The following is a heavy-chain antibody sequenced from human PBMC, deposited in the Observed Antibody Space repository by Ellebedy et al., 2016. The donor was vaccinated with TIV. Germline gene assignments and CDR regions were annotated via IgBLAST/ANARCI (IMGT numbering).Heavy chain of an antibody. CDR2: ISGYTGNT. V-gene: IGHV1-18*01. D-gene: IGHD5-12*01. CDR1: GYTFTHYG. CDR3: VRGLEEDSAYDFGH. J-gene: IGHJ4*02. Sequence: ASVTVSCXTSGYTFTHYGITWVREAAGQGLEWMGWISGYTGNTEYREKFQGRLTMTTDTSTSTAYMELRSLRSDDTAVYYCVRGLEEDSAYDFGHWGQGTLVTVSS.